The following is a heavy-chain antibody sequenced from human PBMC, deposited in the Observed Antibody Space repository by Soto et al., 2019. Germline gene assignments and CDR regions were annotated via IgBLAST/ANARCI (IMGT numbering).Heavy chain of an antibody. CDR1: GDSISSNNNY. V-gene: IGHV4-30-4*01. D-gene: IGHD5-18*01. CDR2: ISYSGTT. Sequence: SQTLSLTCTVSGDSISSNNNYWSWIRQPPGEGLEWIGFISYSGTTSYSPSLKSRVAISLDTSKNQFSLSLSSVTAADTAVYYCARGRGYSYGLDPWGQGTLVTVSS. CDR3: ARGRGYSYGLDP. J-gene: IGHJ5*02.